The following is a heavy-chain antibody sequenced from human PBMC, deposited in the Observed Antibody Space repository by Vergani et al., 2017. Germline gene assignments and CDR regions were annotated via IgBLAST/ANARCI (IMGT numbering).Heavy chain of an antibody. D-gene: IGHD3-9*01. CDR1: GFTFSDHY. J-gene: IGHJ6*04. CDR3: ARETDTGSSVSYNYYAMVV. CDR2: MSSGDSI. Sequence: QVQLVESGGGLVKPGGSLRLSCAASGFTFSDHYMSWVRQAPGKGLEWISYMSSGDSIYYADSVKGRFTVSRDNTKNTLYLQMNSLRAEDKAVYYCARETDTGSSVSYNYYAMVVLCEQTTVSVSS. V-gene: IGHV3-11*04.